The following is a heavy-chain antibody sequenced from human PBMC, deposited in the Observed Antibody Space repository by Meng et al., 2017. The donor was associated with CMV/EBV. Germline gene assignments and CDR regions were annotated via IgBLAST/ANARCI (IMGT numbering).Heavy chain of an antibody. Sequence: SETLSLTCTVSGGSISSSSYYWGWIRQPPGKGLEWIGSIYYSGSTYYNPSLKSRVTISVDTSKNQFSLKLSSVTAADTAVYYCARDLGGYGDYAYYYGMDVWGQGTTVTVSS. D-gene: IGHD4-17*01. CDR1: GGSISSSSYY. CDR3: ARDLGGYGDYAYYYGMDV. V-gene: IGHV4-39*07. J-gene: IGHJ6*02. CDR2: IYYSGST.